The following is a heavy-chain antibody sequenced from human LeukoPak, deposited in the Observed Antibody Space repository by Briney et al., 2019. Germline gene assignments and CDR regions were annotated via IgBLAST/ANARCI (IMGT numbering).Heavy chain of an antibody. J-gene: IGHJ4*02. CDR3: ARGVEPLAANTLAY. CDR1: GFTVITND. Sequence: GGSLRLSCAASGFTVITNDMTWVRQAPGKGLEWVSVLYSDGNTKYADSVQGRFTSSRDNSKNTLYLEMNSLSPDDTAVYYCARGVEPLAANTLAYWGQGTLVTVSS. V-gene: IGHV3-53*01. CDR2: LYSDGNT. D-gene: IGHD1-14*01.